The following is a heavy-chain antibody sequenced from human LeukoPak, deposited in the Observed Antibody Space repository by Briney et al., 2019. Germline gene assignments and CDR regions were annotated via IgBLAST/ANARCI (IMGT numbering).Heavy chain of an antibody. D-gene: IGHD3-16*01. Sequence: SLTLSCKGSGYSFTSYWIGWVRQMPGKGLEWMGIIYPGDSDTRYSPSFQGQVTISADKSISTAYLQWSSLKASDTAMYYCARRDYGSLYYYYGMDVWGKGTTVTVSS. CDR3: ARRDYGSLYYYYGMDV. J-gene: IGHJ6*04. V-gene: IGHV5-51*01. CDR1: GYSFTSYW. CDR2: IYPGDSDT.